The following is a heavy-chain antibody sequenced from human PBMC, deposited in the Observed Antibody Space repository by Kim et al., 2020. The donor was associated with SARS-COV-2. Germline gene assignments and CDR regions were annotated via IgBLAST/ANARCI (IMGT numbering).Heavy chain of an antibody. CDR3: ARVSTSYGWGFDY. Sequence: SETLSLTCAVYGGSFSGYYWSWIRQPPGKGLEWIGEINHSGSTNYNPSLKSRVTISVDTSKNQFSLKLSSVTAADTAVYYCARVSTSYGWGFDYWGQGTLVTVSS. V-gene: IGHV4-34*01. CDR2: INHSGST. D-gene: IGHD2-2*01. CDR1: GGSFSGYY. J-gene: IGHJ4*02.